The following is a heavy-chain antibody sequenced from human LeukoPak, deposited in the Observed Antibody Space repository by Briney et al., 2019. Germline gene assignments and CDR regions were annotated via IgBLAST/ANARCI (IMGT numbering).Heavy chain of an antibody. D-gene: IGHD3-22*01. Sequence: SETLSLTCAVYGGSFSGYYWSWIRQPPGKGLEWIGEINHSGSTNYNPSLKSRVTISVDTSKNQFSLKLSSVTAADTAVYYCARGFRYYDSSGYPKRAFDIWGQGTMVTVSS. J-gene: IGHJ3*02. CDR3: ARGFRYYDSSGYPKRAFDI. CDR2: INHSGST. V-gene: IGHV4-34*01. CDR1: GGSFSGYY.